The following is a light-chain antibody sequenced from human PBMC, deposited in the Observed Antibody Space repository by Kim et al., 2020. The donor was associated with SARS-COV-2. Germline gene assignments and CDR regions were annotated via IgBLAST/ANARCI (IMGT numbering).Light chain of an antibody. CDR1: SLRSYY. Sequence: SSALTQDPAVSVALGQTVRITCQGDSLRSYYASWYQQKPGQAPVLVIYGKNNRPSGIPDRFSGSSSGNTASLTITGAQAEDEADYYCNSRDSSGNHPFGG. CDR3: NSRDSSGNHP. CDR2: GKN. V-gene: IGLV3-19*01. J-gene: IGLJ2*01.